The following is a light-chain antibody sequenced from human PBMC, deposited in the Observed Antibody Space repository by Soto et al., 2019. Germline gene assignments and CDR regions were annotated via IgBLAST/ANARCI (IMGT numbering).Light chain of an antibody. J-gene: IGKJ2*01. V-gene: IGKV1-5*01. CDR2: DAS. Sequence: DIQTTQSPSTLSASVGDRVTITCRASQSIRTWLAWHQQKPGKAPKLLIYDASTLESGVPSRFSGRGSGTEFTLTISSLQPDDFATYYCQQYHTYTNTFGQGTKVDIK. CDR1: QSIRTW. CDR3: QQYHTYTNT.